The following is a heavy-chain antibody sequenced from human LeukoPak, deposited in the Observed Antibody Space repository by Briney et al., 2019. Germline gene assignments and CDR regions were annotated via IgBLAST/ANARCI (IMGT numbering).Heavy chain of an antibody. CDR1: GFTFSNSD. CDR3: AKSRLTPHP. V-gene: IGHV3-23*01. D-gene: IGHD1-14*01. CDR2: IGGSGSST. Sequence: GGSLRLSCAASGFTFSNSDMSWVRQAPGKGLEWVSAIGGSGSSTFYADSVKGRFTVSRDNSKNILYLQMSSLRAEDTAVYYCAKSRLTPHPWGQGTLVTVSS. J-gene: IGHJ5*02.